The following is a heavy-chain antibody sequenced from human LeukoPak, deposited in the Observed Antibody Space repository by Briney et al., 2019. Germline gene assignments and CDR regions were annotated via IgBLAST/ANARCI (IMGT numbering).Heavy chain of an antibody. CDR2: ISHSGNA. D-gene: IGHD2-2*01. V-gene: IGHV4-34*01. CDR3: ARVPAVDGNYYFSYGLDV. Sequence: SETLTLTCAAYGASFSDYYWWSWIRQPPGEGLWWIGEISHSGNAKYAQSLKGRVTISLDKSENKVSLKLNSLTAADTAVYYCARVPAVDGNYYFSYGLDVWGQGTTVTVSS. J-gene: IGHJ6*02. CDR1: GASFSDYY.